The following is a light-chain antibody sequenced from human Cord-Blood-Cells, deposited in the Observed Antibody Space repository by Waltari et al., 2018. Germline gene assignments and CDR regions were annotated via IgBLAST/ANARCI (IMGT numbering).Light chain of an antibody. V-gene: IGLV2-14*01. CDR2: DVS. J-gene: IGLJ3*02. CDR3: SSYTSSSTWV. Sequence: QSPLTQPASVSGSPGQSITISCTGTSSDVGGYNYVSWYQQPPGKAPKLMIYDVSNRPSGVSNRFSGSKSGNTASLTISGLQAEDEADYYCSSYTSSSTWVFGGGTKLTVL. CDR1: SSDVGGYNY.